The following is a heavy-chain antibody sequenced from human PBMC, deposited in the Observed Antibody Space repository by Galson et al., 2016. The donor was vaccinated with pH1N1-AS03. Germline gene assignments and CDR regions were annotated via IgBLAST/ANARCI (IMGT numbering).Heavy chain of an antibody. V-gene: IGHV3-30-3*01. D-gene: IGHD3-22*01. CDR3: ARDYYERDSYYYSAAGP. CDR2: IMYDGNRK. CDR1: GFTFVRYK. J-gene: IGHJ5*02. Sequence: SLRLSCAASGFTFVRYKLHWVRQAPGKGLEWVAVIMYDGNRKYYADSVNGRFTISRDNSKNTLYLQMDSLRPEDTAIYYCARDYYERDSYYYSAAGPWGQGTQVTVSS.